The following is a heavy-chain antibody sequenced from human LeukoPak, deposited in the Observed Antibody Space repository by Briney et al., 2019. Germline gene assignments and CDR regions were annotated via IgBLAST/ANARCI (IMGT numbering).Heavy chain of an antibody. V-gene: IGHV4-61*09. J-gene: IGHJ6*03. D-gene: IGHD4-17*01. CDR1: GGSISSGSYY. Sequence: SETLSLTCTVSGGSISSGSYYWSWIRQPAGKGLEWIGHMYLSGSTNYSPSLRSRVTISVDTSKNQFSLKLSSVTAADTAVYYCARVSTVTYYYYYYMDVWGKGTTVTVSS. CDR2: MYLSGST. CDR3: ARVSTVTYYYYYYMDV.